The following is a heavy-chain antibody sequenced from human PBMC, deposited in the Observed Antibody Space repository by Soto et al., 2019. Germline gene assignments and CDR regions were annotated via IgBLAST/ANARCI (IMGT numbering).Heavy chain of an antibody. CDR3: TTGILYDFWSGYYFGMDV. Sequence: SGGSLRLSCAASGFTFSNAWMSWVRQAPGKGLEWVGRTKSKTDGGTTDYAAPVKGRFTISRDDSKNTLYLQMNSLKTEDTAVYYCTTGILYDFWSGYYFGMDVWGQGTTVTVSS. J-gene: IGHJ6*02. CDR2: TKSKTDGGTT. V-gene: IGHV3-15*01. D-gene: IGHD3-3*01. CDR1: GFTFSNAW.